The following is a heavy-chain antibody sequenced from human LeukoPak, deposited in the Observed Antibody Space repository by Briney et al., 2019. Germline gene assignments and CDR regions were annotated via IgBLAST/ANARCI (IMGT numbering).Heavy chain of an antibody. Sequence: GGSLRLSCAASGFTFSDYYMSWIRQAPGKGLEWVSYISSSGSTIYYADSVKGRFTISRENAKNSLYLQMNSLRAEDTAVYYCARDSRYYDSSLKWGQGTLVTVSS. J-gene: IGHJ4*02. D-gene: IGHD3-22*01. CDR1: GFTFSDYY. CDR3: ARDSRYYDSSLK. CDR2: ISSSGSTI. V-gene: IGHV3-11*04.